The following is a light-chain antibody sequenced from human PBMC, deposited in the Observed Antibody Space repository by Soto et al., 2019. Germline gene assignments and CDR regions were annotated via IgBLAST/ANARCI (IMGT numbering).Light chain of an antibody. V-gene: IGLV2-14*01. CDR3: SSYTSSSTLVV. Sequence: QSVLTQPASVSGSPGQSITISCTGTSSDVGGYNYVSWYQQHPGKAPKLMIYDVSNRPSVVSNRFSGSKSGNTASLTISGLQAEDEDEYYCSSYTSSSTLVVFVEGTKLTVL. CDR2: DVS. J-gene: IGLJ2*01. CDR1: SSDVGGYNY.